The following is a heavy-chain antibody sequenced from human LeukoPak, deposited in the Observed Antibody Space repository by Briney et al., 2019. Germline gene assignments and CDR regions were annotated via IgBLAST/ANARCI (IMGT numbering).Heavy chain of an antibody. CDR2: ISYDGSNK. J-gene: IGHJ6*04. D-gene: IGHD3-10*02. CDR3: AELGITMIGGV. CDR1: GFTFSGSA. Sequence: GGSLRLSCAASGFTFSGSAMHWVRQAPGKGLEWVAVISYDGSNKYYADSVKGRFTISRDNSKNTLYLQMISLRAEDTAVYYCAELGITMIGGVWGKGTTVTISS. V-gene: IGHV3-30*04.